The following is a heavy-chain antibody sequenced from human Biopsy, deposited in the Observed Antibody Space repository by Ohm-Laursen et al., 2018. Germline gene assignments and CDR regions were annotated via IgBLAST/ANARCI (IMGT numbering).Heavy chain of an antibody. D-gene: IGHD6-19*01. J-gene: IGHJ4*02. V-gene: IGHV4-61*01. CDR2: IYDRGSTA. CDR1: GDSVSSGSFY. CDR3: ARGMRSSGWPYFDS. Sequence: SETLSLTCTVSGDSVSSGSFYWTWIRQPPGQGLEYIGYIYDRGSTANYNPSLESRVTMSVDMPKNQFSLKPSSATAADTAIYYCARGMRSSGWPYFDSWGQGTLVTVSS.